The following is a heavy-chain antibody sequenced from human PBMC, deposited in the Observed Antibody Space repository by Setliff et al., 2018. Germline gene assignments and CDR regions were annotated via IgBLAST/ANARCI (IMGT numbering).Heavy chain of an antibody. Sequence: PSETLSLTCTVSGGSVSPYFWSWIRQPPGKGLEWIGYIYHNGNTNFNPSLKSRVNMSVDTSNNHFSLKLTSVTAADTAVYYCARDNTIVGATDYWGQGALVTVSS. J-gene: IGHJ4*02. CDR2: IYHNGNT. CDR3: ARDNTIVGATDY. D-gene: IGHD1-26*01. CDR1: GGSVSPYF. V-gene: IGHV4-4*08.